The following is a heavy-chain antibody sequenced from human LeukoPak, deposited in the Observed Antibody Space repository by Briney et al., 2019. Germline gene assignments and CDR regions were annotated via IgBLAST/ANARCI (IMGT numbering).Heavy chain of an antibody. CDR3: VKKVVVGATSPYSDFQD. CDR2: ISGSGVTT. V-gene: IGHV3-23*01. D-gene: IGHD1-26*01. J-gene: IGHJ1*01. Sequence: GGSLRPSCIASGFTFSSYAMGWVRQAPGKGLDWVSAISGSGVTTHYAGSVQGRFSISRDNSKNTLYLQMNSLRVEDTALYYCVKKVVVGATSPYSDFQDWGQGTLVTVSS. CDR1: GFTFSSYA.